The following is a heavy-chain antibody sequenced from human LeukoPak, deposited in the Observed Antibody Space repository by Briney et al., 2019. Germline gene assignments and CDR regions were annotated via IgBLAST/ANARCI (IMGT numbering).Heavy chain of an antibody. CDR1: GFTFSNYD. Sequence: GGSLRLSCAASGFTFSNYDMHWVRQAPGKGLEWVAVISYDGTNKYYADSVKGRFTISRDNSKNTLYLQMNSLRAEDTAVYYCAKDDRGNEAPFDYWGQGTLVTVSS. V-gene: IGHV3-30*18. J-gene: IGHJ4*02. CDR3: AKDDRGNEAPFDY. CDR2: ISYDGTNK.